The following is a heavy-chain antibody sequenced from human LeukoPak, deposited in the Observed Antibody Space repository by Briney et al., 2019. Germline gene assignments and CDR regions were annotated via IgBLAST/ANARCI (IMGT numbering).Heavy chain of an antibody. CDR2: INSDGSWT. Sequence: LGGSLRLSCAASGFTFSSYWMHWVRQVPGKGLVWVSHINSDGSWTSYADSVKGRFTISKDNAKNTVYLQMNSLRAEDTAVYYCVSFYETYWGRGTLVTVSS. V-gene: IGHV3-74*01. CDR1: GFTFSSYW. CDR3: VSFYETY. J-gene: IGHJ4*02. D-gene: IGHD2/OR15-2a*01.